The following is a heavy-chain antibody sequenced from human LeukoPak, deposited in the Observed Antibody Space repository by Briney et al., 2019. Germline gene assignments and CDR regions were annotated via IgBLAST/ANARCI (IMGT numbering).Heavy chain of an antibody. Sequence: GQSLRLSCTGSGFTLSSYAMNWVRRAPRQGLEWVSSISSSSSDIYYTDSVKGRFTISRDNAKNSLYLQMNSLRAEDTAVYYCVTDYGGSSGAFDIWGQGTMVTVSS. V-gene: IGHV3-21*01. J-gene: IGHJ3*02. CDR1: GFTLSSYA. CDR2: ISSSSSDI. D-gene: IGHD4-23*01. CDR3: VTDYGGSSGAFDI.